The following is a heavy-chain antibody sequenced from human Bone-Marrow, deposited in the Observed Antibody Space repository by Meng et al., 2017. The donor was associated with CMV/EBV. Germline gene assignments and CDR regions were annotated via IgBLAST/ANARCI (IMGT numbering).Heavy chain of an antibody. D-gene: IGHD6-19*01. V-gene: IGHV3-74*01. CDR2: INNDGSST. J-gene: IGHJ5*02. Sequence: GESLKISCAASGFTFSSYSMNWVRQAPGKGLVWVSRINNDGSSTSYADSVKGRFTISRDNAKNTLYLQMNSLRAEDTAVYYCARDTRDYTGWYPWGQGTLVTVSS. CDR3: ARDTRDYTGWYP. CDR1: GFTFSSYS.